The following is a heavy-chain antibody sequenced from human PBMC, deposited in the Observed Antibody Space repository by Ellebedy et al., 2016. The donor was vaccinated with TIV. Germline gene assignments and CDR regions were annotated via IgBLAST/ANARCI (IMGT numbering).Heavy chain of an antibody. CDR3: ARHGWQWLHYFDY. V-gene: IGHV4-59*08. D-gene: IGHD6-19*01. CDR2: IYYSGST. CDR1: GGSISSYY. Sequence: MPSETLSLTCTVSGGSISSYYWSWIRQPPGKGLEWIGYIYYSGSTNYNPSLKSRVTISVDTSKNQFSLKLSSVTAADTAVYYCARHGWQWLHYFDYWGQGTLVTVSS. J-gene: IGHJ4*02.